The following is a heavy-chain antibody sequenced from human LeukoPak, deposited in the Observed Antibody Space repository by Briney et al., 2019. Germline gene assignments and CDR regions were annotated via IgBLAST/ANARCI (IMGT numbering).Heavy chain of an antibody. CDR3: ARLKYYYDSSGYRAEYFQH. CDR2: IYYSGST. CDR1: GGSISSYY. J-gene: IGHJ1*01. Sequence: SETLSLTCTVSGGSISSYYWSWTRQPPGKGLEWIGYIYYSGSTNYNPSLKSRVTISVDTSKNQLSLKLSSVTAADTAVYYCARLKYYYDSSGYRAEYFQHWGQGTLVTASS. V-gene: IGHV4-59*01. D-gene: IGHD3-22*01.